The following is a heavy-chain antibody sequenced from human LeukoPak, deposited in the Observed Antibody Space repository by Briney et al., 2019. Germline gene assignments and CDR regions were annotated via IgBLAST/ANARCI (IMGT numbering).Heavy chain of an antibody. CDR1: GFTFSSYS. Sequence: PGGSLRLSCAASGFTFSSYSMNWVRQAPGKGLEWVSSTSSSSSYIYYADSVKGRFTISRDNSKNTLYLQMNSLRAEDTAVYYCAKGLTTVVVTAPIDYWGQGTLVTVSS. CDR2: TSSSSSYI. CDR3: AKGLTTVVVTAPIDY. J-gene: IGHJ4*02. D-gene: IGHD2-21*02. V-gene: IGHV3-21*04.